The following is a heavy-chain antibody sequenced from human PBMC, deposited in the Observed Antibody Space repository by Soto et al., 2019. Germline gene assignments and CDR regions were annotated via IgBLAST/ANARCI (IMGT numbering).Heavy chain of an antibody. V-gene: IGHV3-9*01. D-gene: IGHD2-15*01. Sequence: EVQLVESGGGLVQPGRSLRLSCAASGFTFDDYAMHWVRRVQGKGLEWVSSISWNSNIIGYADSVKGRFTISRDNAKKSLYLQMNSLRHENTAFCCTKGGPAGFCSGGRGYFDYWGPGTLGIVSS. J-gene: IGHJ4*02. CDR1: GFTFDDYA. CDR3: TKGGPAGFCSGGRGYFDY. CDR2: ISWNSNII.